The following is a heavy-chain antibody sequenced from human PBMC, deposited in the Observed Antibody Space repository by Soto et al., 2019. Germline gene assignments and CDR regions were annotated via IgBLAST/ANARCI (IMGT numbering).Heavy chain of an antibody. J-gene: IGHJ4*02. V-gene: IGHV4-59*01. CDR2: IYYSGST. D-gene: IGHD6-19*01. CDR1: GGSISSYY. Sequence: QVQLQESGPGLVKPSGTLSLTCTVSGGSISSYYWSWIRQPPGKGLEWIGYIYYSGSTNYNPSLKTRVTISVDTSKNQFSLKLSSVTAADTAVYYCARVRWTVAGPAHFDYWGQGTLVTVSS. CDR3: ARVRWTVAGPAHFDY.